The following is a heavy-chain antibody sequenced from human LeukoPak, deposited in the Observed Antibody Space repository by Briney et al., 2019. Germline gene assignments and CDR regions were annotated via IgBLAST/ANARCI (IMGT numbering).Heavy chain of an antibody. J-gene: IGHJ4*02. CDR1: GGSISSYY. D-gene: IGHD4-23*01. V-gene: IGHV4-59*01. Sequence: KSSETLSLTCTVSGGSISSYYWSWIRQPPGKGLEWIGYIYYSGSTNYNPSLKSRVTMSVDTSKNQFSLKLSSVTAADTAVYYCARGAVGGSFDYWGQGTLVTVSS. CDR2: IYYSGST. CDR3: ARGAVGGSFDY.